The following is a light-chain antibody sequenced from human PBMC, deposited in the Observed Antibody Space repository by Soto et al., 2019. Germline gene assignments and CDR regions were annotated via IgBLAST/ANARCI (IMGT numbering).Light chain of an antibody. CDR3: QQSYSTLMYA. Sequence: DSQLTQSPSSLSASIGDRVTITCRASQSIGSYLSWYQHKQGKAPKLLIFGASYLKGGVPSTFSGSGSWTDFPLTITSLDPEDFATYYCQQSYSTLMYAFGQGTRLEIK. J-gene: IGKJ5*01. CDR2: GAS. CDR1: QSIGSY. V-gene: IGKV1-39*01.